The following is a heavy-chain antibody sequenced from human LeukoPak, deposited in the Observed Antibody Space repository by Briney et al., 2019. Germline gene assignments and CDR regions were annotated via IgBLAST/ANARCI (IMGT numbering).Heavy chain of an antibody. CDR3: AKDIGGCLTYFDY. D-gene: IGHD6-19*01. V-gene: IGHV3-9*01. Sequence: QPGRSLRLSCAASGFTFDDYAMHWVRQAPGKGLEWVSGISWNSGSIGYADSVKGRFTISRDNAKNSLYLQMNSLRAEDTALYYCAKDIGGCLTYFDYWGQGTLVTVSS. J-gene: IGHJ4*02. CDR1: GFTFDDYA. CDR2: ISWNSGSI.